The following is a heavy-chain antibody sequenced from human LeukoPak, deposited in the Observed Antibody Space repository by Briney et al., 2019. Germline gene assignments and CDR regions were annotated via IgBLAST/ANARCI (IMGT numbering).Heavy chain of an antibody. CDR1: GFSFSAYA. CDR2: IAYDGNEI. J-gene: IGHJ4*02. CDR3: ARRGGGYHFDY. V-gene: IGHV3-30*16. D-gene: IGHD3-22*01. Sequence: GGSLRLSCAAFGFSFSAYAMHWVRQAPGKGPEWVAVIAYDGNEIHYADSVKGRFTISRDNSKSTLNLQMNSLRVEDTAVYYCARRGGGYHFDYWGQGTLVTVSS.